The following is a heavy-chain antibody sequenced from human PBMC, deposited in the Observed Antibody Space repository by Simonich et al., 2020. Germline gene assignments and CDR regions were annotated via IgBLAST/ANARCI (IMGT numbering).Heavy chain of an antibody. J-gene: IGHJ4*02. Sequence: EVQLVESGGGLVKPGGSLRLSCAASGFTFSSYSMNWVRQAPGKGLGWVSSISSSSSYIYYADSGKGRFTISRDNAKNSLYLQMNSLRAEDTAVYYCARDVDTAMVFDYWGQGTLVTVSS. CDR2: ISSSSSYI. CDR1: GFTFSSYS. CDR3: ARDVDTAMVFDY. V-gene: IGHV3-21*01. D-gene: IGHD5-18*01.